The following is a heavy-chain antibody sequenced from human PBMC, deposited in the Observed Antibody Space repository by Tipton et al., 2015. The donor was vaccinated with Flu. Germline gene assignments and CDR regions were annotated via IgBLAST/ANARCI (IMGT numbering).Heavy chain of an antibody. V-gene: IGHV3-48*03. D-gene: IGHD3-22*01. J-gene: IGHJ6*02. CDR2: ISSSGSTI. CDR3: ARDGYYDSSGYYYLYYYYYGMDV. CDR1: GFTFSSYE. Sequence: SLRLSCAASGFTFSSYEMNWVRQAPGKGLVWVSYISSSGSTIYYADSVKGRLTISRDNAKNSLYLQMNSLRAEDTAVYYCARDGYYDSSGYYYLYYYYYGMDVWGQGTTVTVSS.